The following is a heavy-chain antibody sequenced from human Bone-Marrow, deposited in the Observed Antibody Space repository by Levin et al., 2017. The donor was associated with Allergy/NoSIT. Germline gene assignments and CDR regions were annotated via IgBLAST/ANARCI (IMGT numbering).Heavy chain of an antibody. D-gene: IGHD3-10*01. CDR1: GFTFSTYT. V-gene: IGHV3-21*01. CDR3: ARGEDYGSRSYYKSDAFDV. CDR2: ISRSSSHI. J-gene: IGHJ3*01. Sequence: GESLKISCAASGFTFSTYTMNWVRQTPGKGLEWVSSISRSSSHIYYADSVKGRFTISRDNAKNSLYLQMSSLRAEDTAVYYCARGEDYGSRSYYKSDAFDVWGQGAVVTVSS.